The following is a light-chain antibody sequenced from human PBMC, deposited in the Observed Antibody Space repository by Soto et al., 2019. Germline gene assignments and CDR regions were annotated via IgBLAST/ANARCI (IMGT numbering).Light chain of an antibody. Sequence: QSVLTQPASVSGSPGQSITVSCTGTSADVGRYELVSWYQHQPGKAPKLLIYEATQRPSGVSNRFSASKSGNTASLTISGLLAEDEADYYCCSYAGGSLYVFGSGTKLTVL. CDR3: CSYAGGSLYV. V-gene: IGLV2-23*01. J-gene: IGLJ1*01. CDR2: EAT. CDR1: SADVGRYEL.